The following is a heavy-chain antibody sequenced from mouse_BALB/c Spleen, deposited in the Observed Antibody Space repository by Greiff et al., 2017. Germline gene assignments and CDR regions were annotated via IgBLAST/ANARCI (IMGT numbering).Heavy chain of an antibody. CDR1: GYTFTSYW. Sequence: QVQLQQSGAELARPGASVKLSCKASGYTFTSYWMQWVKQRPGQGLEWIGAIYPGDGDTRYTQKFKGKATLTADKSSSTAYMQLSSLASEDSAVYYCAGGRYYFDYWGQGTTLTVSS. V-gene: IGHV1-87*01. CDR2: IYPGDGDT. J-gene: IGHJ2*01. CDR3: AGGRYYFDY.